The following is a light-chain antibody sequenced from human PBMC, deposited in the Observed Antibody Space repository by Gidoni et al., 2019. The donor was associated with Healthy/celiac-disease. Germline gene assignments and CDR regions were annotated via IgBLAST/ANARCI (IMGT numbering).Light chain of an antibody. V-gene: IGKV1-5*03. CDR3: QQYNSYPYT. J-gene: IGKJ2*01. CDR1: QSISSW. Sequence: DSKMTQSPSTLSASVGDRVPITCRASQSISSWLAWDQHKPGKATKLLIYKASSLDSGVPSRFSGCGSGTEFTLTISSLQPDDFETYYCQQYNSYPYTFGQGTKLEIK. CDR2: KAS.